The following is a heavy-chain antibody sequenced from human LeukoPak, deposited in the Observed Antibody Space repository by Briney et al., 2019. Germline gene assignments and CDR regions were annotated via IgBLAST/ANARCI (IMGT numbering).Heavy chain of an antibody. V-gene: IGHV4-4*07. CDR2: IYTSGST. Sequence: SETLSLTCTVSGGSISSYYWSWIRQPAGKGLEWIGRIYTSGSTNYNPSLKSRVTMSVDTSKNQFSLKLSSVTAADTAVYYCARVYRSGGSCYSSLDPWGQGTLVTVSS. CDR1: GGSISSYY. J-gene: IGHJ5*02. CDR3: ARVYRSGGSCYSSLDP. D-gene: IGHD2-15*01.